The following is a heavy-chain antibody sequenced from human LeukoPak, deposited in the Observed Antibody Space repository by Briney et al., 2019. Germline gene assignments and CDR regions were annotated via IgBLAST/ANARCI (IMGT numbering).Heavy chain of an antibody. J-gene: IGHJ3*02. CDR1: GFTFRSYE. CDR3: AKDWTVTRWNDAFDI. D-gene: IGHD4-17*01. V-gene: IGHV3-NL1*01. CDR2: IDSGRGSST. Sequence: PGGSLRLSCAASGFTFRSYEMNWVRQAPGKGLEWVSYIDSGRGSSTNYADSVKGRFTISRDNSKNTLYLQMNSLRAEDTAVYYCAKDWTVTRWNDAFDIWGQGTMVTVSS.